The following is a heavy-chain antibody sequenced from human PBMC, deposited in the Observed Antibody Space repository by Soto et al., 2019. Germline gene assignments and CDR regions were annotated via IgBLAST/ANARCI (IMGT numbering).Heavy chain of an antibody. CDR3: ARGMTPPGAPAWYYFDA. D-gene: IGHD2-8*02. CDR2: FSLSQTT. V-gene: IGHV4-4*07. Sequence: RSETLALSCPVSGASITGSCYWSCIRQPAGGGLEWVWRFSLSQTTSYNPSLRSRVTMSADVSKNQFSLRLTSVTAADTALYYCARGMTPPGAPAWYYFDAWGQGTLVTVST. CDR1: GASITGSCY. J-gene: IGHJ4*02.